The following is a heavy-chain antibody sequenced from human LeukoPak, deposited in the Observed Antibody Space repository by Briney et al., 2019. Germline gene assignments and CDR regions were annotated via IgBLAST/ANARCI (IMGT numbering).Heavy chain of an antibody. D-gene: IGHD2-15*01. Sequence: PGGSLRLSCVDSRFTFSRYWMSWVRQAPGKGLEWVANIKRDGSEKDYVDSVKGRFTISRDNAKNSLFLQMNNLRAEDTAVYYCVRDFGYCSGGNCYTVLDYWGQGTLVTVSS. CDR1: RFTFSRYW. CDR3: VRDFGYCSGGNCYTVLDY. V-gene: IGHV3-7*01. CDR2: IKRDGSEK. J-gene: IGHJ4*02.